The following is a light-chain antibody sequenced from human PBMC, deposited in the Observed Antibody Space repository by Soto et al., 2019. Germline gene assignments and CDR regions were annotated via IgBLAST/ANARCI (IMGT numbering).Light chain of an antibody. Sequence: QSALTQPASVSGSPGQSITISCAGTSGEVGRYNHVAWYQQHPGKAPKLMIYEVTKRPSGVSNRFSGSKSGNTASLNISGLQAEDEADYYCISYTGSSTTYVFRTGTKGT. J-gene: IGLJ1*01. CDR3: ISYTGSSTTYV. CDR1: SGEVGRYNH. CDR2: EVT. V-gene: IGLV2-14*01.